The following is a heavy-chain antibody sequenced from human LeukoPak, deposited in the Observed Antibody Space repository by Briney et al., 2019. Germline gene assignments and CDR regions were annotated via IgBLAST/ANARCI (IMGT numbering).Heavy chain of an antibody. D-gene: IGHD6-19*01. CDR2: IYYSGST. Sequence: SETLSLTCTVSGGSISSYYWSWIRQPPGKGLEWIGYIYYSGSTNYNPSLKSRVTISVDTSKNQLSLKLSSVTAADTAVYYCARGEQWLVLLDPWGQGTLVTVSS. CDR1: GGSISSYY. V-gene: IGHV4-59*01. J-gene: IGHJ5*02. CDR3: ARGEQWLVLLDP.